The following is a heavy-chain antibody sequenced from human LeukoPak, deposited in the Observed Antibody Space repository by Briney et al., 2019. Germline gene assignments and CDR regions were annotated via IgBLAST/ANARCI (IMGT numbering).Heavy chain of an antibody. CDR1: GGTFSSYA. CDR3: ASMAGCSSTSCSLDY. CDR2: IIPIFGTA. J-gene: IGHJ4*02. Sequence: SVKVSCKASGGTFSSYAISWVRQAPGQGLEWMGGIIPIFGTANYAQKFQGRVTITTDESTSTAYMELRSLRSDDTAVYYCASMAGCSSTSCSLDYWGQGTLVTVSS. V-gene: IGHV1-69*05. D-gene: IGHD2-2*01.